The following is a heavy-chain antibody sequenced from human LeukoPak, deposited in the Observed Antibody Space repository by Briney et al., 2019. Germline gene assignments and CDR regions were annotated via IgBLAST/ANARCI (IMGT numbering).Heavy chain of an antibody. Sequence: GSLRLSCAASGFPFSDYYMSWVRQPPGKGLEWIGEINHSGSTNYNPSLKSRVTISVDTSKNQFSLKLSSVTAADTAVYYCARSQQWLVRGIFDYWGQGTLVTVSS. J-gene: IGHJ4*02. V-gene: IGHV4-34*01. CDR3: ARSQQWLVRGIFDY. D-gene: IGHD6-19*01. CDR1: GFPFSDYY. CDR2: INHSGST.